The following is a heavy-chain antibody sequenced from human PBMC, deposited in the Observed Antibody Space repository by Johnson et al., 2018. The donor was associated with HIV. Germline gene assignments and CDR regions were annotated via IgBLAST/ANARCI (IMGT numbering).Heavy chain of an antibody. V-gene: IGHV3-15*01. D-gene: IGHD1-1*01. CDR1: GFTFTNAW. Sequence: EVQLVESGGGLVQPGGSLRLSCAASGFTFTNAWMTWVRQAPGKGLEWVGRIKSKTDGGTTDYAAPVKGRFTISRDDSKNTLYLQMNSLRAEDTALYYCARDTKVPRYNWNDGAFDIWGQGTMVTVSS. J-gene: IGHJ3*02. CDR3: ARDTKVPRYNWNDGAFDI. CDR2: IKSKTDGGTT.